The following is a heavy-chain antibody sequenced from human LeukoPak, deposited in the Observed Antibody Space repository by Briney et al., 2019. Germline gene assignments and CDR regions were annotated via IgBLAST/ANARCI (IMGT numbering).Heavy chain of an antibody. Sequence: ASVKVSCKASGYTFTSYYMHWVRQAPGQGLEWMGIINPSGRSTSYAQKFQGRVTITTDESTSTAYMELSSLRSEDTAVYYCASTAILWNDVRAGFDYWGQGTLVTVSS. CDR2: INPSGRST. CDR1: GYTFTSYY. V-gene: IGHV1-46*01. D-gene: IGHD1-1*01. J-gene: IGHJ4*02. CDR3: ASTAILWNDVRAGFDY.